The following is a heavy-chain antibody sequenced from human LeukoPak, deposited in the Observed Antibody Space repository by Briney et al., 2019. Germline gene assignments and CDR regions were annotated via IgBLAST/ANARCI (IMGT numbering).Heavy chain of an antibody. V-gene: IGHV4-61*02. CDR3: ARDRVSGFDY. CDR2: IYTSGST. J-gene: IGHJ4*02. CDR1: GGSISSGSYY. D-gene: IGHD6-6*01. Sequence: ASQTLSLTCTVSGGSISSGSYYWSWIRQPAGKGLEWIGRIYTSGSTNYNPSLKSRVTMSVDTSKNQFSLKLSSVTAADTAVYYCARDRVSGFDYWGQGTLVTVSS.